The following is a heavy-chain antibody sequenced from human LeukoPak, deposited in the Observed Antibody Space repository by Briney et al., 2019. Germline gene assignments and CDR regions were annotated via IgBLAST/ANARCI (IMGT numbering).Heavy chain of an antibody. D-gene: IGHD6-13*01. CDR3: ARGGTAADVTPFDY. Sequence: GGSLRLSCAASGFTFSRSGMHWVRQAPGKGLEYVSAISSNGGSTYYANSVKGRFTISRDNSKNTLYLQMGSLRAEDMAVYYCARGGTAADVTPFDYWGQGTLVTVSS. CDR2: ISSNGGST. J-gene: IGHJ4*02. CDR1: GFTFSRSG. V-gene: IGHV3-64*01.